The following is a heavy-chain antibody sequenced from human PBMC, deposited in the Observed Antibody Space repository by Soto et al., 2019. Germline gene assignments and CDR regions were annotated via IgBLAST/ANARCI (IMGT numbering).Heavy chain of an antibody. CDR1: GYTFTRYV. D-gene: IGHD2-2*01. V-gene: IGHV1-18*01. J-gene: IGHJ6*02. CDR3: ARVSTSRYYGMDV. Sequence: ASVKVSRKASGYTFTRYVISWVRQAPGQGLEWMGWISAYNGNTNYAQKLQGRVTMTTDTSTSTAYMELRSLRSDDTAVYYCARVSTSRYYGMDVWGQGTTVTVSS. CDR2: ISAYNGNT.